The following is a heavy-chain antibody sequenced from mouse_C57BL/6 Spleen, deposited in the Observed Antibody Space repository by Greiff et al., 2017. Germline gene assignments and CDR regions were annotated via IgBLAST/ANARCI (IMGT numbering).Heavy chain of an antibody. CDR3: ASALYYDGSSPFAY. CDR1: GYTFTSYW. Sequence: VQLQQPGAELVKPGASVKMSCKASGYTFTSYWITWVKQRPGQGLEWIGDIYPGSGSTNYNEKFKSKATLTVDTSSSTAYMQLSSLTSEDSAVYYCASALYYDGSSPFAYWGQGTLVTVSA. D-gene: IGHD1-1*01. CDR2: IYPGSGST. V-gene: IGHV1-55*01. J-gene: IGHJ3*01.